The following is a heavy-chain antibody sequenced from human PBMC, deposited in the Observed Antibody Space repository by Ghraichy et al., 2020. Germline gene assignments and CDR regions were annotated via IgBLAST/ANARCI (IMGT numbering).Heavy chain of an antibody. CDR1: GFTFSSYA. D-gene: IGHD3-16*02. CDR2: ISGSGGST. Sequence: GGSLRLSCAASGFTFSSYAMSWVRQAPGKGLEWVSAISGSGGSTYYADSVKGRFTISRDNSKNTLYLQMNSLRAEDTAVYYCAKKTQSKRVIPYYYYYYGMDVWGQGTTVTVSS. V-gene: IGHV3-23*01. CDR3: AKKTQSKRVIPYYYYYYGMDV. J-gene: IGHJ6*02.